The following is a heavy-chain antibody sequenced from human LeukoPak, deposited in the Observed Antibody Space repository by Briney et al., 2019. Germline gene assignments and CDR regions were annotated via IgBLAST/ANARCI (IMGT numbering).Heavy chain of an antibody. CDR1: GYTFTNYD. CDR3: ARAVKRIVVVPAAYYYYYYMDV. CDR2: MNPNSGNT. V-gene: IGHV1-8*03. D-gene: IGHD2-2*01. J-gene: IGHJ6*03. Sequence: ASVKVSCKASGYTFTNYDVNWVRQATGQGLEWMGWMNPNSGNTGYAQKFQGRVTITRNTSISTAYMELSSLRSEDTAVYYCARAVKRIVVVPAAYYYYYYMDVWGKGTTVTVSS.